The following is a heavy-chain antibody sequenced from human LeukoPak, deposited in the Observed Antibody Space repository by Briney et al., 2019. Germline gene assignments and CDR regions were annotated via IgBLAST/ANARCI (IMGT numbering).Heavy chain of an antibody. D-gene: IGHD6-19*01. Sequence: PGGSLRPSCAASGFTVSSNYMSWVRQAPGKGLEWVSVIYSGGSTYYADSVKGRFTISRDNSKNTLYLQMNSLRAEDTAVYYCASQNSYSSGWYRDYWGQGTLVTVSS. V-gene: IGHV3-53*01. CDR2: IYSGGST. CDR3: ASQNSYSSGWYRDY. CDR1: GFTVSSNY. J-gene: IGHJ4*02.